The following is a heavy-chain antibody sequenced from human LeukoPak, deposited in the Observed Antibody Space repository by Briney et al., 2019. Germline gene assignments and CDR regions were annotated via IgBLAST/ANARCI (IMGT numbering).Heavy chain of an antibody. J-gene: IGHJ6*02. CDR2: ISSNSRTI. CDR1: GFTFSLYT. D-gene: IGHD6-19*01. CDR3: AKAVAATGHYYFGMDV. Sequence: GGSLRLSCAASGFTFSLYTMIWVRQAPGKGLEWVSYISSNSRTIYYADSVEGRFSISRDNAKKSLYLQMNSLRNEDTAVYYCAKAVAATGHYYFGMDVWGQGTTVTVSS. V-gene: IGHV3-48*02.